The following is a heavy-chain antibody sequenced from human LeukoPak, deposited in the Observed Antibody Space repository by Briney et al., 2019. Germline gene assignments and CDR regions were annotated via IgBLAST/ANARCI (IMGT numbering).Heavy chain of an antibody. D-gene: IGHD4-17*01. CDR3: ARAHPDYAADY. CDR2: ISSSSSYI. Sequence: GGSLRLSCAASGFTFSSYSMNWVRQAPGKGLEWVSSISSSSSYIYYADSVKGRFTISRDNAKNSLCLQMNSLRAEDTAVYYCARAHPDYAADYWGQGTLVTVSS. V-gene: IGHV3-21*01. CDR1: GFTFSSYS. J-gene: IGHJ4*02.